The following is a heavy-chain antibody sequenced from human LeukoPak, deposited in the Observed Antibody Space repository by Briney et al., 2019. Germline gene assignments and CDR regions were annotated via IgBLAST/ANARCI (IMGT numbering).Heavy chain of an antibody. CDR2: ISSSSSTI. D-gene: IGHD1-26*01. J-gene: IGHJ4*02. Sequence: PGGSLTLSCAASGFTFSSYSMNWVRQAPGKGLEWVSYISSSSSTIYYADSVKGRFTISRDNAKNSLYLQMNSLRAEDTAVYYCAISRERPDYWGQGTLVTVSS. V-gene: IGHV3-48*01. CDR1: GFTFSSYS. CDR3: AISRERPDY.